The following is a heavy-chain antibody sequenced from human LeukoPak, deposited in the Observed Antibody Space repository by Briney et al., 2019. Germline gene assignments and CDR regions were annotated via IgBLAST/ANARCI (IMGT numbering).Heavy chain of an antibody. CDR2: INHSGST. J-gene: IGHJ4*02. V-gene: IGHV4-34*01. CDR3: ALSNQNRRKRVFDY. D-gene: IGHD1-14*01. Sequence: SETLSLTCAVYRGSFSGYYWSWIRQPPGKGLEWIGEINHSGSTNYNPSLKSRVTISVDTSKNQFSLKLSSVTAADTAVYYCALSNQNRRKRVFDYWGQGTLVTVSS. CDR1: RGSFSGYY.